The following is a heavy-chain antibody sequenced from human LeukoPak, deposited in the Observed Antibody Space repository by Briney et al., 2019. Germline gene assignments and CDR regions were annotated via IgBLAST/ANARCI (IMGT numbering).Heavy chain of an antibody. CDR2: IYSGGST. D-gene: IGHD2-15*01. J-gene: IGHJ4*02. CDR3: ARVVFYCSGGSCYSPFDY. V-gene: IGHV3-53*01. CDR1: GFTVSSNY. Sequence: PGGSLRLSCAASGFTVSSNYMSWVRQAPGKGLEWVSVIYSGGSTYYADSVKGRFSISRDNSKNTLYLQMNSLRAEDTAVYYCARVVFYCSGGSCYSPFDYWGQGTLVTVSS.